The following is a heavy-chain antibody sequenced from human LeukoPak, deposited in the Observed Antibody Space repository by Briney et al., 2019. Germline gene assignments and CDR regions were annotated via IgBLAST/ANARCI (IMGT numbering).Heavy chain of an antibody. CDR3: ARDLTHKYYYDSSGLD. V-gene: IGHV3-30*02. D-gene: IGHD3-22*01. Sequence: PGGSLRLSCEASGFTFSNYGMHWVRQAPGKGLEWAAFIRHDGSKIYYADSVKGRFTISRDSSKSTLYLQTNSLRAEDTAVYYCARDLTHKYYYDSSGLDWGQGTLVTVSS. CDR2: IRHDGSKI. J-gene: IGHJ4*02. CDR1: GFTFSNYG.